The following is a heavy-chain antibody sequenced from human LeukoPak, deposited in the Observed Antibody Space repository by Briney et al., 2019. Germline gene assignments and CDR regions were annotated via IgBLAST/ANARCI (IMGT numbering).Heavy chain of an antibody. J-gene: IGHJ4*02. CDR2: ISSSSTI. CDR1: GFTFSSYS. CDR3: ARAKFGDFDY. D-gene: IGHD3-16*01. Sequence: PGGSLRLSCAASGFTFSSYSMNWVRQAPGKGLEWVSYISSSSTIYYADSVKGRFTISRDNARNSLYLQMNSLRAEDTAVYYCARAKFGDFDYWGQGTLVTVSS. V-gene: IGHV3-48*04.